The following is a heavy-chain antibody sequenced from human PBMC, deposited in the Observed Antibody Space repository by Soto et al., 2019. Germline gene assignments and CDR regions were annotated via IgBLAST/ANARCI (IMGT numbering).Heavy chain of an antibody. J-gene: IGHJ6*02. D-gene: IGHD5-12*01. V-gene: IGHV3-33*01. CDR2: IWYDGSNK. CDR3: ARDGEKGYDWGVGMDV. Sequence: QVQLVESGGGVVQPGRSLRLSCAAAGFTFSSYGMHWVRQAPGKGLEWVAVIWYDGSNKYYADSVKGRFTISRDNCKNTLYLQLNSLRAEDTGVYYCARDGEKGYDWGVGMDVWGPGTPVPVSS. CDR1: GFTFSSYG.